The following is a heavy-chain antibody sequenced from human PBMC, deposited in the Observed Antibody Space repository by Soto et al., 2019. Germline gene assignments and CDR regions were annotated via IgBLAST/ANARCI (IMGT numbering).Heavy chain of an antibody. J-gene: IGHJ4*02. D-gene: IGHD1-26*01. CDR1: GFTFSSYS. CDR2: ISSSSSYI. V-gene: IGHV3-21*01. CDR3: ARDLLTTGGSYIDHLDY. Sequence: SGGSLRLSCAASGFTFSSYSMKWVRQAPGKGLEWVSSISSSSSYIYYADSVKGRFTISRDNAKNSLFLQMNSLRAEDTAIYYCARDLLTTGGSYIDHLDYWGQGTLVTVSS.